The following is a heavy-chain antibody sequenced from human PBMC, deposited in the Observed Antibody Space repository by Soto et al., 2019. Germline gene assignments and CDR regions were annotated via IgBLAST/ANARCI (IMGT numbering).Heavy chain of an antibody. Sequence: GGSLRLSCEGSGFTFSDYYISWIRQAPGKGLEWISYSSNSGTFSRYADSVKGRFSISRDDTKNLLYLQMNSLRAEDTAVYYCARSGDNYNRLDYWGQGTPVTVSS. CDR3: ARSGDNYNRLDY. D-gene: IGHD1-1*01. J-gene: IGHJ4*02. V-gene: IGHV3-11*06. CDR2: SSNSGTFS. CDR1: GFTFSDYY.